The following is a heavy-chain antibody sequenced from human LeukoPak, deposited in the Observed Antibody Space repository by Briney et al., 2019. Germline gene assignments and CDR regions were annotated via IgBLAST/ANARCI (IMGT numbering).Heavy chain of an antibody. CDR3: ARGVVVGATSALGH. J-gene: IGHJ4*02. D-gene: IGHD1-26*01. CDR2: ISTDGSSI. V-gene: IGHV3-74*01. CDR1: GFTFSSYW. Sequence: GGSLRLSCAASGFTFSSYWMHWVRHAPGKGLVGVSRISTDGSSISYADSVKGRFTISRDNAKNTLYLQMNSLRSEDTAVYYCARGVVVGATSALGHWGQGTLVTVSS.